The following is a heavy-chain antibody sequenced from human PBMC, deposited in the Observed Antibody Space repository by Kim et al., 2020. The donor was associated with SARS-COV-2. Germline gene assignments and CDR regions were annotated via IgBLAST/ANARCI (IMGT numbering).Heavy chain of an antibody. V-gene: IGHV5-51*01. Sequence: GESLKISCKGSGYSFTSYWIGWVRQMPGKGLEWMGIIYPGDSDTRYSPSFQGQVTISADKSISTAYLQWSSLKASDTAMYYCARQILWGYDFHRHGMDVWGQGTTVTVSS. J-gene: IGHJ6*02. CDR1: GYSFTSYW. CDR3: ARQILWGYDFHRHGMDV. CDR2: IYPGDSDT. D-gene: IGHD5-12*01.